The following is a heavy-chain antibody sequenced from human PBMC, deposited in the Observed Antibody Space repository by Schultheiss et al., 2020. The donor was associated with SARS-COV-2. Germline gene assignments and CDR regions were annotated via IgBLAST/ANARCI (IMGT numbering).Heavy chain of an antibody. CDR2: IYYSGST. V-gene: IGHV4-39*01. CDR1: GGSISSSSHY. D-gene: IGHD3-22*01. J-gene: IGHJ5*02. Sequence: SQTLSLTCTVSGGSISSSSHYWGWIRQPPGKGLEWIGSIYYSGSTYYNPSLKSRVTISVDTSKNQFSLKLRSVTAADTAVFYCARRRYYDSYGGRNWFDPWGQGAPVTVSS. CDR3: ARRRYYDSYGGRNWFDP.